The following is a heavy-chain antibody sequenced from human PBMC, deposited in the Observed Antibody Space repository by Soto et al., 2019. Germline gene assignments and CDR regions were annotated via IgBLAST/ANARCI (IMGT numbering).Heavy chain of an antibody. J-gene: IGHJ4*02. CDR2: SYHSGST. V-gene: IGHV4-4*02. Sequence: QVQLQESGPGLVKPSGTLSLTCAVSGGSISSSNWWSWVRQPPGKGLEWIGESYHSGSTNYNPSLKSRVTRSVDKPKNQFSLKLGSVTAADTAVYYCARDGGGDGYNRNFDYWGQGTLVTVSS. CDR1: GGSISSSNW. CDR3: ARDGGGDGYNRNFDY. D-gene: IGHD3-16*01.